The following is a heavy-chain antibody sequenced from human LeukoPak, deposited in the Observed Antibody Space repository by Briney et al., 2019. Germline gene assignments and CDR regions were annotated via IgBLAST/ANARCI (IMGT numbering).Heavy chain of an antibody. V-gene: IGHV4-34*01. J-gene: IGHJ6*02. D-gene: IGHD4-17*01. CDR1: GGSFSGYY. CDR2: INHSGST. CDR3: ARAKGRTVTHDYYYYYGMDV. Sequence: SETLSPTCTVYGGSFSGYYWSWIRQPPGKGLEWIGEINHSGSTNYNPSLKSRVTISVDTSKNQFSLKLSSVTAADTAVYYCARAKGRTVTHDYYYYYGMDVWGQGTTVTVSS.